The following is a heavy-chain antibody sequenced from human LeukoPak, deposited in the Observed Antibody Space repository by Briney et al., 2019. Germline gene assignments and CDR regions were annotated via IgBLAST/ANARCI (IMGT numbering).Heavy chain of an antibody. J-gene: IGHJ6*02. D-gene: IGHD1-26*01. CDR1: GYMFSSYG. Sequence: ASVKVSCKASGYMFSSYGISWVRQAPGRGLEWMGWISAHNGNTNSAQKYQGRVTMTTDTSTNTAYMELRSLRSGDTAVYYCARDYSGSYYSRPYYYGMDVWGQGTTVTVSS. V-gene: IGHV1-18*01. CDR3: ARDYSGSYYSRPYYYGMDV. CDR2: ISAHNGNT.